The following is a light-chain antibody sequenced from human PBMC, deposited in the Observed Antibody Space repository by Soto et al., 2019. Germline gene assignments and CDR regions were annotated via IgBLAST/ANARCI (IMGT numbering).Light chain of an antibody. V-gene: IGKV1-39*01. Sequence: DIQMTQSPSSLSASVGDRVTITCRASQSIGKYLNWYQQKPGEAPNLLIYAASILQSGVPSRFSGSSSGTDFTLTITSLQPEDFATYYCHQTYETTRTFGQGTKVEIK. CDR2: AAS. CDR3: HQTYETTRT. J-gene: IGKJ1*01. CDR1: QSIGKY.